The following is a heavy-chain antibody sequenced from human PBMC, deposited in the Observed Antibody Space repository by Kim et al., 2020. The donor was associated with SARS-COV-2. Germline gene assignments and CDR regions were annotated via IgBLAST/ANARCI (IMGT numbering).Heavy chain of an antibody. J-gene: IGHJ6*02. CDR3: ARGNYYESVSLSDYYNGMDV. D-gene: IGHD3-10*01. Sequence: GGSLRLSCAASGLIFDTSAMNWVSQAPGKGLEWVAVISYDGRNKDYADSVKGRFTISRDTSKSTLYLEMNRLRVEDTALYYCARGNYYESVSLSDYYNGMDVWRQGTTLTVS. V-gene: IGHV3-30-3*01. CDR1: GLIFDTSA. CDR2: ISYDGRNK.